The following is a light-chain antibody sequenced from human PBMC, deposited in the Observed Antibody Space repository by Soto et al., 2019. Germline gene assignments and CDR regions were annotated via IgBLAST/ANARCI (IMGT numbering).Light chain of an antibody. Sequence: EIVLTQSPGTLSLSPGERATLSCRASQGVTSRYLAWYQQKPGQAPRLLFFGASIRDTGIPDRFSGSGSGTDFTLTINRLEPEDFAVYYCQQYGSSPGTFGQGTKVDIK. CDR3: QQYGSSPGT. J-gene: IGKJ1*01. V-gene: IGKV3-20*01. CDR2: GAS. CDR1: QGVTSRY.